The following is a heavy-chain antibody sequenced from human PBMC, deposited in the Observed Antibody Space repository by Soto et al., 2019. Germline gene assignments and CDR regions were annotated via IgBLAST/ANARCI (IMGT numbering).Heavy chain of an antibody. CDR2: ISGSGGST. V-gene: IGHV3-23*01. Sequence: GGSLRLSCAASGFTFSSYAMSWVRQAPGKGLEWVSAISGSGGSTYYADSVKGRLTISRDNSKNTLYLQMNSLRAEDTAVYYCAKPFSSSWEATDFDYWGQGTLVTVSS. CDR1: GFTFSSYA. J-gene: IGHJ4*02. D-gene: IGHD6-13*01. CDR3: AKPFSSSWEATDFDY.